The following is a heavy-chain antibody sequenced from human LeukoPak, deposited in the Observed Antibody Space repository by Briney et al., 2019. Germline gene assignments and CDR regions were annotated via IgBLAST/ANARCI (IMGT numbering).Heavy chain of an antibody. V-gene: IGHV3-9*01. CDR2: ISWNSGSI. Sequence: GGSLRLSCAASGFTFDDYAMHWVRQAPGKGLEWVSGISWNSGSIGYADSVKGRFTISRDNAKNSLYPQMNSLRAEDTALYYCAKDMRSKSYYYYGMDVWGQGTTVTVSS. D-gene: IGHD4-11*01. CDR1: GFTFDDYA. CDR3: AKDMRSKSYYYYGMDV. J-gene: IGHJ6*02.